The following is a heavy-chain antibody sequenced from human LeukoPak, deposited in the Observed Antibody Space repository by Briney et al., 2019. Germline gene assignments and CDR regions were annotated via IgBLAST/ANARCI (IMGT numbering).Heavy chain of an antibody. CDR3: ARWAIVRPLYRYFDL. CDR1: GYTFTSYG. V-gene: IGHV1-18*01. D-gene: IGHD2-8*01. CDR2: ISAYNGNT. J-gene: IGHJ2*01. Sequence: ASVKVSCKASGYTFTSYGISWVRLALGQGLEWMGWISAYNGNTNYAQKLQGRVTMTIDTSTSTAYMELRSLRSDDTAVYYCARWAIVRPLYRYFDLWGRGTLVTVSS.